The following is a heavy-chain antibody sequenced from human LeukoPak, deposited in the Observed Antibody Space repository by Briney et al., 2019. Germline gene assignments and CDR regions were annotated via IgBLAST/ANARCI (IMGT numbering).Heavy chain of an antibody. CDR2: ISGSGGST. Sequence: GGSLRLSCAASGFTFSSYAMSWVRQAPGKGLEWVSAISGSGGSTYYADSVKGRFTISRDNSKNTLYLQMNSLRAEDTAVYYCAKDRDIVVVLAAVDYWGQGTLVTVSS. CDR1: GFTFSSYA. V-gene: IGHV3-23*01. D-gene: IGHD2-2*01. J-gene: IGHJ4*02. CDR3: AKDRDIVVVLAAVDY.